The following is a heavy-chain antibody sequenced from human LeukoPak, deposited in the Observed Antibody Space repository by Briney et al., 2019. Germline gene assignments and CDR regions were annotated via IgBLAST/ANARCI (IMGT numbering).Heavy chain of an antibody. J-gene: IGHJ4*02. D-gene: IGHD3-22*01. CDR1: GFTFGDYA. V-gene: IGHV3-49*04. Sequence: GGSLRLSCTASGFTFGDYAMSWVRQAPGKGLEWVGFIRSKAYGGTTEYAASVKGRFTISRDDSKSIAYLQMNSLKTEDTAVYYCTIRHSPNYYDSSGAPDYWGQGTLVTVSS. CDR3: TIRHSPNYYDSSGAPDY. CDR2: IRSKAYGGTT.